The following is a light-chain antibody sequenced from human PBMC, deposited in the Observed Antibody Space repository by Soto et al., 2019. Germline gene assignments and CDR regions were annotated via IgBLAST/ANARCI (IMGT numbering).Light chain of an antibody. Sequence: QSVLTQSPSASASLGASVKLTCTLSSGHSSYAIAWHQQRPEKGPRYLMKLNSDGSHSKGDGIPDRFSGSNSGAERYLTISSLQSEDEADYYCQTWGTGIQVFGGGTKLTVL. J-gene: IGLJ2*01. CDR1: SGHSSYA. CDR2: LNSDGSH. CDR3: QTWGTGIQV. V-gene: IGLV4-69*01.